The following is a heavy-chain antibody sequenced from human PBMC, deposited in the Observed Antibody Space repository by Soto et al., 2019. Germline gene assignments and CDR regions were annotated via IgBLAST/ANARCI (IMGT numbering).Heavy chain of an antibody. CDR2: IYPGDSDT. CDR1: GYSFTSYW. Sequence: GESLKISCNGSGYSFTSYWIGWVRQMPGKGLEWMGIIYPGDSDTRYSPSFQGQVTISADKSISTAYLQWSSLKASDTAMYYCARLGSIVVVTAAMPGGHFDIWGQGTMVT. D-gene: IGHD2-2*01. J-gene: IGHJ3*02. CDR3: ARLGSIVVVTAAMPGGHFDI. V-gene: IGHV5-51*01.